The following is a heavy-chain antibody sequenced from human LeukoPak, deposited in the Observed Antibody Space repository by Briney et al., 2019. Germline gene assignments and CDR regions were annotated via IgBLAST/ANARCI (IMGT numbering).Heavy chain of an antibody. CDR2: INPSGGST. Sequence: GASVKVSCKASGYTFTSYYMHWVRQAPGQGLEWMGIINPSGGSTSYAQKFQGRVTMIRDTSTSTVYMELSSLRSEDTAVYYCAGGGYFDQLDYWGQGTLVTVSS. D-gene: IGHD3-9*01. V-gene: IGHV1-46*01. CDR1: GYTFTSYY. J-gene: IGHJ4*02. CDR3: AGGGYFDQLDY.